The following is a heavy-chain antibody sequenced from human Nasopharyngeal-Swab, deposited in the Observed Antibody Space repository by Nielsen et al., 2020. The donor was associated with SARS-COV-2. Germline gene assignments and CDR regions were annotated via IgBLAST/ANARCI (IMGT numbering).Heavy chain of an antibody. Sequence: WVRQVPGQGLEWMGGIIPIFGTANYAQKFQGRVTITADKSTSTAYMELSSLRSEDTAVYYCATQDGYNYYYYYMDVWGKGTTVTVSS. D-gene: IGHD5-24*01. V-gene: IGHV1-69*06. J-gene: IGHJ6*03. CDR3: ATQDGYNYYYYYMDV. CDR2: IIPIFGTA.